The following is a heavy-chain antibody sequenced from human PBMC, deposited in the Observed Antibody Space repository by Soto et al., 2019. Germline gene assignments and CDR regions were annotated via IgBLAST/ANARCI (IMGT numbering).Heavy chain of an antibody. CDR3: AHAYGGRSLY. CDR1: GFSLTTDRVG. CDR2: IYWDDSK. Sequence: QITLKESGPTLVKPTQTLTLTCTFSGFSLTTDRVGVGWIRQPPGEALEWLAVIYWDDSKTYRPSLESTLTITKDTSKTQLALTMTNMDSLDTATYYCAHAYGGRSLYWGQGTLVTVSS. D-gene: IGHD1-26*01. J-gene: IGHJ4*02. V-gene: IGHV2-5*02.